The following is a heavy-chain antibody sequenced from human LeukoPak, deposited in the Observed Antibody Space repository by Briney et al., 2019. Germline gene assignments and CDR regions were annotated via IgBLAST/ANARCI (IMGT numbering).Heavy chain of an antibody. V-gene: IGHV3-66*01. J-gene: IGHJ3*02. CDR2: IYSGGST. CDR1: GFTVSSNY. CDR3: ARADPGFHAFDI. Sequence: GGSLRLSCAASGFTVSSNYMSWVRQAPGKGLEWVSVIYSGGSTYYADSVKGRFTISRDNSKNTLYLQMNSLRAEDTAVYYCARADPGFHAFDIWGQGTMVTVSS.